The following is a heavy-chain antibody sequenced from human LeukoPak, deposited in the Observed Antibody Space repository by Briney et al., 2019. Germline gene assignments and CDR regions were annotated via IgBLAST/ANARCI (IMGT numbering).Heavy chain of an antibody. CDR2: IYYSGNT. Sequence: SETLSLTCTGYGGSTSNYYWSWIGQPPGKGMEWIGNIYYSGNTNYNPSLRSRVTISVDTSKTQFSPKLSSVTAADTAVYYCARPYSSAWPWTFDIWGQGTTVTVSS. V-gene: IGHV4-59*08. J-gene: IGHJ3*02. CDR3: ARPYSSAWPWTFDI. D-gene: IGHD6-25*01. CDR1: GGSTSNYY.